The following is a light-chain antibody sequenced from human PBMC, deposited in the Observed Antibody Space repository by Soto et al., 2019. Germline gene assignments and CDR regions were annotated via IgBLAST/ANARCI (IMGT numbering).Light chain of an antibody. J-gene: IGKJ2*01. CDR2: DAS. Sequence: EIVMTQSPATVSVSPGEGATLSCRASESVSSNLAWYQQKLGQAPRLLIYDASTRASGIPARISGSGSGTEFTLTINNLQSQDFAVYYCQQYDNWPQTFGQGTKVEIK. CDR1: ESVSSN. V-gene: IGKV3-15*01. CDR3: QQYDNWPQT.